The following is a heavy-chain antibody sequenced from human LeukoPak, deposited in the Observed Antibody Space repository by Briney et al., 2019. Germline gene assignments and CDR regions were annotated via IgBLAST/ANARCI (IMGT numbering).Heavy chain of an antibody. CDR2: IYSGGST. V-gene: IGHV3-53*01. Sequence: GGSLRLSCAASGFTFSNAWMSWVRQAPGKGLEWVSVIYSGGSTYYADSVKSRFTISRDNSKNTLYLQMNSLRAEDTAVYYCARGVGGSYSFDYWGQGTLVTVSS. CDR3: ARGVGGSYSFDY. CDR1: GFTFSNAW. J-gene: IGHJ4*02. D-gene: IGHD1-26*01.